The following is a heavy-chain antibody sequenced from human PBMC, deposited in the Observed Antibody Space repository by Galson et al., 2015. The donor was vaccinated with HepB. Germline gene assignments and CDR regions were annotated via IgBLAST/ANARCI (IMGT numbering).Heavy chain of an antibody. D-gene: IGHD1-26*01. CDR2: ISGSGGST. Sequence: SLRLSCAASGFTFSSYAMSWVRQAPGKGLEWVSAISGSGGSTYYADSVKGRFTISRDNSKNTLYLQMNSLRAEDTAVYYCARVYRVVGATGPGDHWGQGTLVTVSS. V-gene: IGHV3-23*01. CDR1: GFTFSSYA. J-gene: IGHJ4*02. CDR3: ARVYRVVGATGPGDH.